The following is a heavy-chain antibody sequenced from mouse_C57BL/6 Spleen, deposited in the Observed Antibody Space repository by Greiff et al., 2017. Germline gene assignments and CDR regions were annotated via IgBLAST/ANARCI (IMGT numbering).Heavy chain of an antibody. J-gene: IGHJ4*01. CDR1: GFTFSDYG. CDR3: ARWAMDD. CDR2: ISSGSSTI. Sequence: EVKLMESGGGLVKPGGSLKLSCAASGFTFSDYGMHWVRQAPEQGLEWVAYISSGSSTIYYADTVKGRFTISRDNAKNTLFLQMASVRYEDTAMYYCARWAMDDWGKGTSVTVSS. V-gene: IGHV5-17*01.